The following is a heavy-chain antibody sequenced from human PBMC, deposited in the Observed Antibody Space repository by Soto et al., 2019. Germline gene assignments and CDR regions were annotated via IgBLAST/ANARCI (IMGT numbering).Heavy chain of an antibody. CDR1: GGTFSCYA. Sequence: SVKVSCKASGGTFSCYAISWVRQAPGQGLEWMGGIIPIFGTANYAQKFQGRVTITADESTSTAYMELSSLRSGDTAVYYCARDVTSNHNCFDLWGHGTLVTVSS. J-gene: IGHJ5*02. D-gene: IGHD2-2*01. CDR2: IIPIFGTA. CDR3: ARDVTSNHNCFDL. V-gene: IGHV1-69*13.